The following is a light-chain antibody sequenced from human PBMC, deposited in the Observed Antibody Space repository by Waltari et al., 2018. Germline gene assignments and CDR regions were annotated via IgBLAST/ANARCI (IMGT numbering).Light chain of an antibody. Sequence: DIQMTQSPSTLSASVGDRVTITCRASQSISSWLAWYQQKPGQAPKLLIYKASTLESGVPSRFSGSGSGTEFTLTISSLQADDFATYYCQQYNSDPYTFGQGTKLEIK. CDR3: QQYNSDPYT. J-gene: IGKJ2*01. CDR2: KAS. CDR1: QSISSW. V-gene: IGKV1-5*03.